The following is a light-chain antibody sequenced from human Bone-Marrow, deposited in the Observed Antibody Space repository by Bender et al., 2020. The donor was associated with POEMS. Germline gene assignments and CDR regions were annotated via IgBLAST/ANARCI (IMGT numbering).Light chain of an antibody. V-gene: IGLV1-44*01. CDR1: ASNRGTTP. CDR3: VAWDDNRNGWV. J-gene: IGLJ2*01. CDR2: NND. Sequence: QSVLTQPPSASATPGQRVTISCSRSASNRGTTPINWYQQLPGTAPQLIIYNNDQRPSGVPDRFSGSKYGTSASLEIRGLRCEDEAEYYGVAWDDNRNGWVVGGGTTLTV.